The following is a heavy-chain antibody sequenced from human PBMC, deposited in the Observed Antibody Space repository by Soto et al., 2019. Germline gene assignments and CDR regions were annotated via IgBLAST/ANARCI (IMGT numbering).Heavy chain of an antibody. V-gene: IGHV3-64D*06. CDR2: ISSNGGST. CDR3: VKDQSPVSWDGYNSNWYFDL. Sequence: GGSLRLSCSASGFTFSSYAMHWVRQAPGKGLEYVSAISSNGGSTYYADSVKGRFTISRDNSKNTLYLQMSSLRAEDTAVYYCVKDQSPVSWDGYNSNWYFDLWGRGTLVTVSS. J-gene: IGHJ2*01. D-gene: IGHD5-12*01. CDR1: GFTFSSYA.